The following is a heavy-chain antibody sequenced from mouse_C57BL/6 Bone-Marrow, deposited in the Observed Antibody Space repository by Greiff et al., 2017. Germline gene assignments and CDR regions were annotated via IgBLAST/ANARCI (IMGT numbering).Heavy chain of an antibody. CDR3: ARNYDYDWYFDV. D-gene: IGHD2-4*01. J-gene: IGHJ1*03. CDR1: GYTFTSYW. Sequence: VQLQPPGAELVMPGASVKLSCKASGYTFTSYWMHWVKQRPGQGLEWIGEIDPSDSYTNYNQKFKGKSTLTVDKSSSTAYMQLSSLTSEDSAVYYCARNYDYDWYFDVWGTGTTVTVSS. V-gene: IGHV1-69*01. CDR2: IDPSDSYT.